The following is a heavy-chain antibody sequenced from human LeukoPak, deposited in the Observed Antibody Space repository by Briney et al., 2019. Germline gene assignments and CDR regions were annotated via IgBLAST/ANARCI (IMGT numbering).Heavy chain of an antibody. CDR1: GLTFSTHS. J-gene: IGHJ4*02. CDR3: AKDVAPDSGWDLDY. CDR2: IYNSGAKI. Sequence: PGGSLRLSCAVSGLTFSTHSMTWVRQGPGKGLEWVSSIYNSGAKIFYADSVKGRFTISRDKSKNMLYLQMNSLRVEDTAVYYCAKDVAPDSGWDLDYWGQGTLVTVSS. V-gene: IGHV3-23*01. D-gene: IGHD6-19*01.